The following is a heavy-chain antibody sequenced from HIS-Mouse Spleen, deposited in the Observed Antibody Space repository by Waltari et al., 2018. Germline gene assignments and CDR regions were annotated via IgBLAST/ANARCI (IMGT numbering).Heavy chain of an antibody. CDR3: AREIPYSSSWYDWYFDL. CDR2: IYYTGRT. V-gene: IGHV4-39*07. D-gene: IGHD6-13*01. J-gene: IGHJ2*01. Sequence: QLQLQESGPGLVKPSETLSLTCTVSGGSISSSSYYWGWIRQPPGKGLEWLGSIYYTGRTYYNPSLKSRVTIAVDTSKTQCSLKLSSVTAADTAVYYCAREIPYSSSWYDWYFDLWGRGTLVTVSS. CDR1: GGSISSSSYY.